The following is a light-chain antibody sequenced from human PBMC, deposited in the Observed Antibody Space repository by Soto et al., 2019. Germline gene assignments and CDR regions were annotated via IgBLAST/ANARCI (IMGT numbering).Light chain of an antibody. J-gene: IGKJ4*01. CDR3: QQRANWPLT. Sequence: EIVVTQSPATLSLSPGERATLSCRASQSVINYLAWYQQKPGQAPRLLIYDTSNRATGIPARFSGSGSGTDFTLIISSLEPEDFAAYYCQQRANWPLTFGGGTKVDIK. V-gene: IGKV3-11*01. CDR2: DTS. CDR1: QSVINY.